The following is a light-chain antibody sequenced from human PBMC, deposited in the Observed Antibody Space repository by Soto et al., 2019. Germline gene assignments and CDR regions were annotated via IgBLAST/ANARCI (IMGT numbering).Light chain of an antibody. V-gene: IGLV7-43*01. J-gene: IGLJ2*01. CDR1: TGAVTSGYY. CDR2: STN. CDR3: LLYYGGQLGV. Sequence: QAVVIQEPSLTVSPGGTVTLTCATSTGAVTSGYYPNWFQQKPGQAPRALIYSTNNKYSWTPARFSGSLLGGKAALTLSGVQPEDEADYYCLLYYGGQLGVFGGGTKVTVL.